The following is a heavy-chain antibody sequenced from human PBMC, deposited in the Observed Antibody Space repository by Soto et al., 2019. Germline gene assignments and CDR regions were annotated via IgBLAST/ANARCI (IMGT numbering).Heavy chain of an antibody. V-gene: IGHV3-23*01. J-gene: IGHJ3*02. CDR2: ISGSGVGT. CDR3: AKEIFDSRGYYSDACDI. CDR1: GFTFSNYA. D-gene: IGHD3-22*01. Sequence: EVQLLESGGGLVHPGGSLRLSCAASGFTFSNYAMSWVRQAPGKGLEWVSAISGSGVGTYYPDSVKGRFTISRDKSKNTLSLQMNSLRAEDTAVYYCAKEIFDSRGYYSDACDIWGQGTMVTVSS.